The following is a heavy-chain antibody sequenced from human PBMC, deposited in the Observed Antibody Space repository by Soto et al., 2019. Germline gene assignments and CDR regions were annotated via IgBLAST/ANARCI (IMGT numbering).Heavy chain of an antibody. CDR2: FYFSGT. Sequence: SETLSLTSTVSGGSISSGAYFWSWIRQHPGKGLEWIGYFYFSGTYYNPSLKSRVTISGDTSKNQFSLRLSSATAADTAVYYCARVRQRLGSFDHWGQGALVTV. V-gene: IGHV4-31*03. CDR1: GGSISSGAYF. CDR3: ARVRQRLGSFDH. J-gene: IGHJ4*02. D-gene: IGHD3-16*01.